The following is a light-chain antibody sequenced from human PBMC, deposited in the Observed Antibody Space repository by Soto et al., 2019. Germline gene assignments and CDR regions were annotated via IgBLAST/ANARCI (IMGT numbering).Light chain of an antibody. J-gene: IGKJ1*01. CDR3: QQYDVHPKT. CDR2: DAS. V-gene: IGKV1-5*01. CDR1: ENIKNW. Sequence: DVQMTQSPSTLAASVGDRVTITCRASENIKNWLAWYQQTPGKAPKVLISDASRLETGVPSRFSDSGYGTDFTLTITSLQTDDFGTYHCQQYDVHPKTFGQGTKVEVK.